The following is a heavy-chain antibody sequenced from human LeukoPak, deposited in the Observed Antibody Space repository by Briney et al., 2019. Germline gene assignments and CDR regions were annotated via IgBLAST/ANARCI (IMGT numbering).Heavy chain of an antibody. D-gene: IGHD2-21*01. V-gene: IGHV3-74*01. Sequence: PGGSLRLSCAASGFTFRKYWLHWVRQAPGKGLVWGSRINPDDGSTSYADSVKGRFTISRDNAKSTLYLQMHSLRAEDTAVYYCLTIVETDIEAFDIWGPGTKVTVSS. CDR1: GFTFRKYW. CDR2: INPDDGST. J-gene: IGHJ3*02. CDR3: LTIVETDIEAFDI.